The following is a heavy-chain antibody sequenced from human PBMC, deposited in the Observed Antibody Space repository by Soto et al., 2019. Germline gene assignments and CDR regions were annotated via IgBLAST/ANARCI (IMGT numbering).Heavy chain of an antibody. CDR1: GYTFTNYN. D-gene: IGHD6-6*01. V-gene: IGHV1-8*01. CDR3: ARGEPYSTSSPFDY. J-gene: IGHJ4*02. Sequence: QVQLVQSGAAVKKPGATVKVSCKTSGYTFTNYNINWVRQATGQGLQWMVWRNPNSGNTGYAQKFQCRVTMTRNTSITTAYMELSSRRSGDTALYYWARGEPYSTSSPFDYWGQGTLVTVSS. CDR2: RNPNSGNT.